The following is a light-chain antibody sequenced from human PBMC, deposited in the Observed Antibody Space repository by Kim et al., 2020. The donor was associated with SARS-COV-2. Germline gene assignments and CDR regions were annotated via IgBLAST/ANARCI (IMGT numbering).Light chain of an antibody. CDR1: NSGSKR. V-gene: IGLV3-21*04. CDR2: YDG. CDR3: QVWDSTIDHRVV. J-gene: IGLJ3*02. Sequence: PGETARIACGGDNSGSKRVHWCQQKPGQAPVLVISYDGNRPSGIPERFSGSNSGNTATLTISRVEAGDEADYYCQVWDSTIDHRVVFGGGTQLTVL.